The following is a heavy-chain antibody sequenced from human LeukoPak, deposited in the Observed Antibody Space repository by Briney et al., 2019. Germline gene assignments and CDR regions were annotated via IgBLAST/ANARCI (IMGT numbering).Heavy chain of an antibody. D-gene: IGHD6-6*01. CDR3: ARDRARYSSSSLHPRPDY. V-gene: IGHV3-48*04. Sequence: PGGSLRLSCAASRFTFSSYSMIWVRQAPGKGLEWVSYISSSSSTIYYADSVKGRFTISRDNAKNSLYLQMNSLRAEDTAVYYCARDRARYSSSSLHPRPDYWGQGTLVTVSS. CDR1: RFTFSSYS. CDR2: ISSSSSTI. J-gene: IGHJ4*02.